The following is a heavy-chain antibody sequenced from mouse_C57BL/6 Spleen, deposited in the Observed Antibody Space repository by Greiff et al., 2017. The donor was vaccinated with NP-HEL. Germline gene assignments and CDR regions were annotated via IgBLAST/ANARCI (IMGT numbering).Heavy chain of an antibody. J-gene: IGHJ4*01. CDR3: TTGGTRYAMDY. V-gene: IGHV14-4*01. Sequence: EVQLQQSGAELVRPGASVKLSCTASGFNIKDDYMHWVKQRPEQGLEWIGWIDPENGDTEYASKFQGKATITADTSSNTAYLQLSSLTSEDTAVYYCTTGGTRYAMDYWGQGTSVTVSS. CDR2: IDPENGDT. D-gene: IGHD3-3*01. CDR1: GFNIKDDY.